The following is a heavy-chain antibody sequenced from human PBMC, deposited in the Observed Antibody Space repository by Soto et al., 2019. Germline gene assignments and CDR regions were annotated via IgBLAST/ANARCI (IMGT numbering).Heavy chain of an antibody. CDR1: GFTFSTYW. CDR3: ARGIRNYYGVDV. Sequence: GGSLRLSCVASGFTFSTYWMHWVRQAPRKGLVWVSRIKFDGSTTSYADSVKGRFTISRDNAKNTVYLQMNSLGGEDTGVYYCARGIRNYYGVDVWGQGTTVTVSS. J-gene: IGHJ6*02. CDR2: IKFDGSTT. D-gene: IGHD5-18*01. V-gene: IGHV3-74*01.